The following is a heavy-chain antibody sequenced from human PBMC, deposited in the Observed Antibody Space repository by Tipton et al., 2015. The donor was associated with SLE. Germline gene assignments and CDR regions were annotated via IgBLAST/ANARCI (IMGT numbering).Heavy chain of an antibody. CDR2: ISYTGIT. Sequence: LRLSCTVSSDSISSSSYYWGWIRQPPGKGLEWIGSISYTGITYYNPSLKSRVTISVDTSKNQFSLKLSSVTAADTAVYYCARHRSGTNGGPFDIWGQGTMVAVSS. V-gene: IGHV4-39*01. D-gene: IGHD1-26*01. J-gene: IGHJ3*02. CDR3: ARHRSGTNGGPFDI. CDR1: SDSISSSSYY.